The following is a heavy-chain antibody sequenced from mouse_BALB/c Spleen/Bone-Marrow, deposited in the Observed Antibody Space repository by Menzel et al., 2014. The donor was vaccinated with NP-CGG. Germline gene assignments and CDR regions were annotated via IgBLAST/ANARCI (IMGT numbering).Heavy chain of an antibody. CDR1: GFTFSDFY. V-gene: IGHV7-1*02. CDR2: SRNKANDYTT. CDR3: ARDARRDAMDY. Sequence: EVHLVESGGGLVQPGGSLRLSCATSGFTFSDFYMEWVRRPPGKRLEWIAASRNKANDYTTEYSASVKGRFIVSRDTSQSILYLQMNALRAEDTAVYYCARDARRDAMDYWGQGTSVTVSS. J-gene: IGHJ4*01.